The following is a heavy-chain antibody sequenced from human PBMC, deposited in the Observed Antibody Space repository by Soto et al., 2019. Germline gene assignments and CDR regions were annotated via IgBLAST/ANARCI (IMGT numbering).Heavy chain of an antibody. CDR2: IRSKAYGGTT. J-gene: IGHJ4*02. CDR1: GFTFGDYA. Sequence: LRLSCTASGFTFGDYALNWVRQAPGKGLEWVGFIRSKAYGGTTEYAASVKGRFTISRDDSKSIAYLQMNSLKTEDTAVYSCTRPYFDSSGPINHDYWGQGTLVTVSS. CDR3: TRPYFDSSGPINHDY. D-gene: IGHD3-22*01. V-gene: IGHV3-49*04.